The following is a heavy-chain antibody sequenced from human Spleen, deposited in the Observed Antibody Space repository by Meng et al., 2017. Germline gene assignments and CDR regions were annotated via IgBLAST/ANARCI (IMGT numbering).Heavy chain of an antibody. CDR3: VTRGNPYLNC. J-gene: IGHJ4*02. Sequence: QGQLVQSGAEVKKPGASVNVSCDASGYTLSRDGFSWVWQAPGQGLEWLGWINTYTGKTDYAQKFQGRVTLTTDTFTSTAYMELRSLRSDDTAVYYCVTRGNPYLNCWGQGTLVTVSS. CDR2: INTYTGKT. V-gene: IGHV1-18*01. CDR1: GYTLSRDG.